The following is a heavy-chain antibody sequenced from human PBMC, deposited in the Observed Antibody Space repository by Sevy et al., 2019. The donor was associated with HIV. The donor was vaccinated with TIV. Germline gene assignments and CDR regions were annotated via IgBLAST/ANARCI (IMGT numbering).Heavy chain of an antibody. CDR3: ARLFSCGGDCYYLDY. CDR2: MSHDGNYK. D-gene: IGHD2-21*02. Sequence: GGSLRFSCAASGFTFSDYDMHWVRQAPGKGLEWVAVMSHDGNYKNHADSVKVRFTISRDNFKNTLYLQMNSLRVEDTAVYFCARLFSCGGDCYYLDYWGQGAPVTVSS. CDR1: GFTFSDYD. J-gene: IGHJ4*02. V-gene: IGHV3-30*04.